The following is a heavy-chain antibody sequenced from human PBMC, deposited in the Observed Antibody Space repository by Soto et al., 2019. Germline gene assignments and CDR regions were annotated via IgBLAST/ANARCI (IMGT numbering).Heavy chain of an antibody. Sequence: GGSLRLSCAASGFTFSSYSMNWVRQAAGKGLEWVSYISSSSSTIYYADSVKGRFTISRDNAKNSLYLQMNSLRDEDTAVYYCARDGAYCSSTSCYFVRPNYYYYYGMDVWGQGTTVTVSS. V-gene: IGHV3-48*02. D-gene: IGHD2-2*01. J-gene: IGHJ6*02. CDR2: ISSSSSTI. CDR3: ARDGAYCSSTSCYFVRPNYYYYYGMDV. CDR1: GFTFSSYS.